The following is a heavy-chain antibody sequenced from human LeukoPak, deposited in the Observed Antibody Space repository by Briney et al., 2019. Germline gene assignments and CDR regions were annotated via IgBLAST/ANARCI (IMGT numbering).Heavy chain of an antibody. Sequence: PSETLSLTCAVYGGSFSGSNWSWIRQPPGKGLEWIGEIYNSGSTIYNPSLKSRVTIPVDTSKNQFSLNLISVTAADTAVYYCVRAYDYWGQGTLVTVSS. CDR2: IYNSGST. CDR1: GGSFSGSN. CDR3: VRAYDY. V-gene: IGHV4-34*01. J-gene: IGHJ4*02.